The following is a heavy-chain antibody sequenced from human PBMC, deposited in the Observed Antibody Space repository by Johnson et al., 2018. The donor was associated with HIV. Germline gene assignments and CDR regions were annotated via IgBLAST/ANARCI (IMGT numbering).Heavy chain of an antibody. D-gene: IGHD1-14*01. V-gene: IGHV3-13*01. CDR1: GFTLNNYD. Sequence: VQLVESGGGLVQPGGSLRLSCAASGFTLNNYDMHWVRQDIGKGLEWVSEIDIDGDTYYPDSVKGRFTASRDNAKNSLYLQMNSLRAEDTALYYCARLTSGAFDIWGPGTMVTVSS. CDR3: ARLTSGAFDI. CDR2: IDIDGDT. J-gene: IGHJ3*02.